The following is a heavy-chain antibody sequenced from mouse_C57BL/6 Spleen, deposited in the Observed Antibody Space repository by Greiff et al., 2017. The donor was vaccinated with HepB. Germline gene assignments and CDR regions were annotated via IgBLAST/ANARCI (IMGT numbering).Heavy chain of an antibody. D-gene: IGHD1-1*01. V-gene: IGHV1-82*01. CDR1: GYAFSSSW. J-gene: IGHJ3*01. Sequence: QVQLQQSGPELVKPGASVKISCKASGYAFSSSWMNWVKQRPGKGLEWIGRIYPGDGDTNYNGKFKGKATLTADKSSSTAYMQLSSLTSEDSAVYFCARIGANYYGSSYQFAYWGQGTLVTVSA. CDR3: ARIGANYYGSSYQFAY. CDR2: IYPGDGDT.